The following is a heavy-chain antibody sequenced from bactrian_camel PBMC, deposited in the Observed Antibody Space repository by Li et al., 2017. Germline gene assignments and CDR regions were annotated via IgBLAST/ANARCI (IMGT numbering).Heavy chain of an antibody. CDR1: GFSFSTHY. Sequence: VQLVEFGGGLVQPGESLRLSCVYSGFSFSTHYTSWVRQAPGKGLEWVSASNSGGGTYYADSVKGRFTISRDNAKNTVYLQMDSLKSEDTALYYCATSGMDWVLGFAHWGQGTQVTVS. V-gene: IGHV3S40*01. D-gene: IGHD1*01. CDR3: ATSGMDWVLGFAH. J-gene: IGHJ4*01. CDR2: SNSGGGT.